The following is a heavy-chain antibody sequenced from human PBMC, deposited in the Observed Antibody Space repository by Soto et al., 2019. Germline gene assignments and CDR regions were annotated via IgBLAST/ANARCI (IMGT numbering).Heavy chain of an antibody. CDR1: GDSISSPKW. CDR3: AYSSGWYRHDV. CDR2: LLHSGTT. Sequence: QVQLQESGPGLVKPSGPLSLTSAVPGDSISSPKWWTCLRQPPGKGLEWIGDLLHSGTTNYNPSLKSRVTLSVDKPQNQFSLKLTSVTAADTAIYYCAYSSGWYRHDVWGQGTSVTVSS. J-gene: IGHJ3*01. V-gene: IGHV4-4*02. D-gene: IGHD6-19*01.